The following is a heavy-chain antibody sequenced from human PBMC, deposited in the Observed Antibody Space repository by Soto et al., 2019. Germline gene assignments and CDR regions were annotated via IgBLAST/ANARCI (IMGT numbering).Heavy chain of an antibody. D-gene: IGHD1-26*01. V-gene: IGHV3-30-3*01. CDR3: ARVRRLGEWDSIDAFDI. CDR2: ISYDGSNK. CDR1: GFTFSSYA. Sequence: QVQLVESGGGVVQPGRSLRLSCAASGFTFSSYAMHWVRQAPGKGLEWVAVISYDGSNKYYADSVKGRFTISRDNSKNTLYLQMNSLRAEDTAVYYCARVRRLGEWDSIDAFDIWGQGTMVTVSS. J-gene: IGHJ3*02.